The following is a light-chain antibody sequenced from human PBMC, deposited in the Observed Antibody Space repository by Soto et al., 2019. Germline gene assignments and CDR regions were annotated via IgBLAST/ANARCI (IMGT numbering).Light chain of an antibody. CDR1: QSVSSY. Sequence: IPLKQSLSTLSLKPGERATLSCRASQSVSSYLAWYQQKPGQAPRLLIYDASNRATGIPARFSGSGSGTDFTLTISSLEPEDFAVYYCQQRSNWPLTFAQGTLLEV. V-gene: IGKV3-11*01. CDR2: DAS. CDR3: QQRSNWPLT. J-gene: IGKJ5*01.